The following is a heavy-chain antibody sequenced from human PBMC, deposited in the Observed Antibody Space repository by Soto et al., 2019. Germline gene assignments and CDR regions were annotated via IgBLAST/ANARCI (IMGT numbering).Heavy chain of an antibody. CDR1: GFSLSSSGVG. D-gene: IGHD6-6*01. CDR3: AHLTIAARLGALDI. J-gene: IGHJ3*02. Sequence: QITLKESGPTLVKPTQTLTLTCTFSGFSLSSSGVGVGWIRQPPGKALEWLALIYWDDDKRYSPSLKSRLTITKDTSKNQVVLTMTNMDPVDTATYYCAHLTIAARLGALDIWGQGTMVSVSS. CDR2: IYWDDDK. V-gene: IGHV2-5*02.